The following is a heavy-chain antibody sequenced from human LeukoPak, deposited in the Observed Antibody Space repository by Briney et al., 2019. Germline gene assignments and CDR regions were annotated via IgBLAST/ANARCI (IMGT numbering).Heavy chain of an antibody. CDR1: GGSFSGYY. CDR2: INHSGST. D-gene: IGHD2-2*01. CDR3: ARGIGSKLGYCSSTSCYVWFDP. V-gene: IGHV4-34*01. Sequence: PSETLSLTCAVYGGSFSGYYWSWIRQPPGKGLEWIGEINHSGSTNYNPSLKSRVTISVDTSKNQFSLKLSSATAADTAVYYCARGIGSKLGYCSSTSCYVWFDPWGQGTLVTVSS. J-gene: IGHJ5*02.